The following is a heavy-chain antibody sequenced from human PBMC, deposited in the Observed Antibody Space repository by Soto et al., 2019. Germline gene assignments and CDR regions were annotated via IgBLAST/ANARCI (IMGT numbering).Heavy chain of an antibody. J-gene: IGHJ4*02. Sequence: PSETLSLTCAVYGGSFSGYYWSWIRQPPGKGLERIGEINHSGSTNYNPSLKSRVTISVDTSKNQFSLKLSSVTAADTAVYYCARGPRYYDSSGYYYSPLLRRYFDYWGQGTLVTVSS. V-gene: IGHV4-34*01. CDR1: GGSFSGYY. CDR3: ARGPRYYDSSGYYYSPLLRRYFDY. CDR2: INHSGST. D-gene: IGHD3-22*01.